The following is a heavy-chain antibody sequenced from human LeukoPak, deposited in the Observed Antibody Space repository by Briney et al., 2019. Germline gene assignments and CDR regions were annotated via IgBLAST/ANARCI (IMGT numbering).Heavy chain of an antibody. V-gene: IGHV4-61*02. Sequence: PSQTLSLTCTVSGGSISSGSYYWSWIRQPAGKGLEWIGRIYTSGSTNYNPSLKSRVTISVGTSKNQFSLKLSSVTAADTAVYYCARADCSSTSCYGRLIDYWGQGTLVTVSS. CDR1: GGSISSGSYY. CDR3: ARADCSSTSCYGRLIDY. J-gene: IGHJ4*02. CDR2: IYTSGST. D-gene: IGHD2-2*01.